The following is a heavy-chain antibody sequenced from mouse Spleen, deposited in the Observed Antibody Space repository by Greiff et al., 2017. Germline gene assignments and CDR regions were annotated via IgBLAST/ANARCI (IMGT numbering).Heavy chain of an antibody. CDR3: ARAGYDYAWFAY. V-gene: IGHV5-4*02. CDR2: ISDGGSYT. Sequence: EVQGVESGGGLVKPGGSLKLSCAASGFTFSDYYMYWVRQTPEKRLEWVATISDGGSYTYYPDSVKGRFTISRDNAKNNLYLQMSSLKSEDTAMYYCARAGYDYAWFAYWGQGTLVTVSA. D-gene: IGHD2-4*01. J-gene: IGHJ3*01. CDR1: GFTFSDYY.